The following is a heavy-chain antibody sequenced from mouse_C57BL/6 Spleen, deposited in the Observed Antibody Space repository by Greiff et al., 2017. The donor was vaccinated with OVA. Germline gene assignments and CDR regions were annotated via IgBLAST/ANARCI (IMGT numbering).Heavy chain of an antibody. V-gene: IGHV5-6*01. CDR3: ARQGDYGSSYYCEH. Sequence: EVHLVESGGDLVKPGGSLKLSCAASGFTFSSYGMSWVRQTPDKRLEWVATISSGGSYTYYPDSVKGRFTISRANAKNTLYLQMSSLKSEDTAMYCCARQGDYGSSYYCEHWGKGTTLTVSS. D-gene: IGHD1-1*01. CDR2: ISSGGSYT. CDR1: GFTFSSYG. J-gene: IGHJ2*01.